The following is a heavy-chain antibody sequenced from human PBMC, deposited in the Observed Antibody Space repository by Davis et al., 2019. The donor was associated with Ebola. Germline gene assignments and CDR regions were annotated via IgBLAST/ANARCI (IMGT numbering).Heavy chain of an antibody. CDR1: GFTVSSNY. D-gene: IGHD6-13*01. J-gene: IGHJ4*02. Sequence: GGSLRLSCAASGFTVSSNYMSWVRQAPGKGLEWVSVFYIGGSTYYADSVNGRFTISRDNSKNTLYLQMNSLRAEDTAVYYCARCTGYSSSWLDYWGQGTLVTVSS. CDR2: FYIGGST. CDR3: ARCTGYSSSWLDY. V-gene: IGHV3-66*01.